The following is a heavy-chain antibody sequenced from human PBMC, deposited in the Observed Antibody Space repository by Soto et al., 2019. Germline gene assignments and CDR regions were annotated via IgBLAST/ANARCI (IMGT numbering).Heavy chain of an antibody. Sequence: QVQLVQSGAEVKKPGSSVKVSCKASGGTFSSYTISWVRQAPGQGLEWMGRIIPILGIANYAQKFQGRVTITADKSTSTAYMELSSLRSEDTAVYYCARETRLTTVTMPYYHYGMDVWGQGTTVTVSS. D-gene: IGHD4-17*01. CDR3: ARETRLTTVTMPYYHYGMDV. CDR1: GGTFSSYT. J-gene: IGHJ6*02. V-gene: IGHV1-69*02. CDR2: IIPILGIA.